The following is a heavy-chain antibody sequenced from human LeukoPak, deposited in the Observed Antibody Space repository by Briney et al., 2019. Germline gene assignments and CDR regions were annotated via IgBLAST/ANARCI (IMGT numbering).Heavy chain of an antibody. V-gene: IGHV4-59*12. CDR1: GGSISSYY. CDR2: IYYSGNT. D-gene: IGHD3-3*01. CDR3: ARGYDFWSGYPFY. Sequence: SETLSLTCTVSGGSISSYYWSWIRQPPGKGLEWIGYIYYSGNTNYNPSLKSRVTISVDTSKNQFSLKLSSVTAADTAVYYCARGYDFWSGYPFYWGQGTLVTVSS. J-gene: IGHJ4*02.